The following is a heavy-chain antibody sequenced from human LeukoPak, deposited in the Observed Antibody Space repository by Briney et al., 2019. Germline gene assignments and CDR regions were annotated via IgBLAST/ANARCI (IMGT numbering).Heavy chain of an antibody. J-gene: IGHJ4*02. D-gene: IGHD1-26*01. CDR2: IYYSGST. CDR3: ARGKYSGSYYVSYFDY. CDR1: GGSISSYY. V-gene: IGHV4-59*01. Sequence: SGTLSLTCTVSGGSISSYYWSWIRQPPGKGLEWIGYIYYSGSTNYNPSLKSRVTISVDTSKNQFSLKLSSLTAADTAVYYCARGKYSGSYYVSYFDYWGQGTLVTVSS.